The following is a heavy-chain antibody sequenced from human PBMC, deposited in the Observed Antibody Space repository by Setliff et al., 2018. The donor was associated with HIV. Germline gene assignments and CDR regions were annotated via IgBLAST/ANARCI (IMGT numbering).Heavy chain of an antibody. V-gene: IGHV1-2*02. Sequence: VASVKVSCKASGYTFTGYYMHWVRQAPGQGLEWMGWINPNSGGTNYAQKFQGRVTMTRDTSITTAYMELSRLKSDDTAVYYCARGATTAGLIDYWGQGTLVTVSS. D-gene: IGHD4-4*01. CDR1: GYTFTGYY. CDR3: ARGATTAGLIDY. J-gene: IGHJ4*02. CDR2: INPNSGGT.